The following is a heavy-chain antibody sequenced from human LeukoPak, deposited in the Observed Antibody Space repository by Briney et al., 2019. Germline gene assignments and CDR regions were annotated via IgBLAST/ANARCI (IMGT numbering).Heavy chain of an antibody. CDR3: TSALSD. V-gene: IGHV3-74*01. CDR2: INSDGSST. D-gene: IGHD3-16*01. CDR1: GFTFSSYW. Sequence: GGSLRLSCAASGFTFSSYWMHWVRQAPGKGLRWVSRINSDGSSTSYAHSVKGRFTISRENAKTTLYSQMNSIRAEDTAVYYCTSALSDWGQGTLVTVSS. J-gene: IGHJ4*02.